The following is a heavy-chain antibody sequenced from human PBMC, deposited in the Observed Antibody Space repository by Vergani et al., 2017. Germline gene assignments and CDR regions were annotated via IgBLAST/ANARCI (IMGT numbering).Heavy chain of an antibody. Sequence: EVQLVESGGGVERPGGSLRLSCAASGFTFDDYGMSWVRQAPGKGLEWVSGISWNSGSIGYADSVKGRFTISRDNAKNSLYLQMNSLRAEDTALYYCAKELNDFWSGYHDSAYYYYYGMDVWGQGTTVTVSS. CDR1: GFTFDDYG. CDR2: ISWNSGSI. D-gene: IGHD3-3*01. V-gene: IGHV3-20*04. CDR3: AKELNDFWSGYHDSAYYYYYGMDV. J-gene: IGHJ6*02.